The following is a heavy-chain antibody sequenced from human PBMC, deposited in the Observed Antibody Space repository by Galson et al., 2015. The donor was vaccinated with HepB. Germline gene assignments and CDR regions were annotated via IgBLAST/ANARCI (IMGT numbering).Heavy chain of an antibody. V-gene: IGHV3-23*01. Sequence: ALRLSGAASGFSFSGHAIAWVRHAPGEGLEWVSSVTIGGYIDYADSVKGRFTISRDSSKNTLYLQMNSLRVEDTAVYYCAQERGCGGTTCHNLRGYWGPGTLVTVSS. CDR3: AQERGCGGTTCHNLRGY. CDR2: VTIGGYI. J-gene: IGHJ4*02. D-gene: IGHD2-21*01. CDR1: GFSFSGHA.